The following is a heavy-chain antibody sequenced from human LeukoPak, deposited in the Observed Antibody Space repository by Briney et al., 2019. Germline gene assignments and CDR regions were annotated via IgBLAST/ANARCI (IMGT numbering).Heavy chain of an antibody. CDR1: GGTFSSYA. Sequence: GASVKVSCKASGGTFSSYAISWVRQAPGQGLEWMGGIIPIFGTANYAQKFQGRVTMTRDTSISTAYMELSRLRSDDTAVYYCASKADSGYDWEVGNEPFDPWGQGTLVTVSS. D-gene: IGHD5-12*01. CDR3: ASKADSGYDWEVGNEPFDP. CDR2: IIPIFGTA. J-gene: IGHJ5*02. V-gene: IGHV1-69*05.